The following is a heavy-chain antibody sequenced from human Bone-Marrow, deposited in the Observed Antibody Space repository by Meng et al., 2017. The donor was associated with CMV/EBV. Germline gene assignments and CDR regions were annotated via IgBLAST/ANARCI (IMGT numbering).Heavy chain of an antibody. D-gene: IGHD4-11*01. J-gene: IGHJ5*02. CDR2: IVVGSGIT. CDR3: ASDYSNFGTSLYNWFDP. V-gene: IGHV1-58*01. CDR1: GFTFTTSA. Sequence: SVKVSCKASGFTFTTSAVQWVRQARGQRLEWIGWIVVGSGITNYAQKFQERVTITRDMSTSTAYMELSSMRSEDTAVYYCASDYSNFGTSLYNWFDPCGQGHLVTVDS.